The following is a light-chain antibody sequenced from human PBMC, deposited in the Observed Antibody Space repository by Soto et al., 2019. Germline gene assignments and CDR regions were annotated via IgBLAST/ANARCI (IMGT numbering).Light chain of an antibody. Sequence: ALPQPPSVSVAPGQRVTISCTRSSSNIGAGYDVHWYQQLPGTAPKLLIYGNSNRPSGVPDRFSGSKSGTSASLAITGLQAEDEADYYCQSYDSSLSGSRVFGTGTKVTVL. V-gene: IGLV1-40*01. CDR3: QSYDSSLSGSRV. CDR2: GNS. J-gene: IGLJ1*01. CDR1: SSNIGAGYD.